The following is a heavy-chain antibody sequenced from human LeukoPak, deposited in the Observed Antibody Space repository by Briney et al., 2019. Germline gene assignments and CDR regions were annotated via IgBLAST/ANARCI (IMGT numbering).Heavy chain of an antibody. CDR2: INPNSGGT. D-gene: IGHD4-17*01. CDR3: AREDYGDYLY. CDR1: GYTFTGYY. J-gene: IGHJ4*02. V-gene: IGHV1-2*02. Sequence: ASVKVSCKASGYTFTGYYMHWVRQAPGQGLEWMGWINPNSGGTNYAQKFQGRVTITADKSTSTAYMELSSLRSEDTAVYYCAREDYGDYLYWGQGTLVTVSS.